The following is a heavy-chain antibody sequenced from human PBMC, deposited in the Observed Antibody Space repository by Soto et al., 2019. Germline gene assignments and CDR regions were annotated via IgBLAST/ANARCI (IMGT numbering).Heavy chain of an antibody. Sequence: SETLSLTCTVSGGSIYRSGYYWGWIRQPPGRGLEWIGNIDYNGVTYSNPSLKSRVTISRDTSKNQFSLKLTSVTAADTALYYCGKVLVGATGHTESDSWGPGTLVTVS. CDR3: GKVLVGATGHTESDS. J-gene: IGHJ4*02. V-gene: IGHV4-39*01. CDR1: GGSIYRSGYY. D-gene: IGHD2-15*01. CDR2: IDYNGVT.